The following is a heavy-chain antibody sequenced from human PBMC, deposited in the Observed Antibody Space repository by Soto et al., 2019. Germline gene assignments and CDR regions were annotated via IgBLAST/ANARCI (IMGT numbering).Heavy chain of an antibody. CDR1: YTSISSYY. D-gene: IGHD1-1*01. Sequence: SETRSLTCTFCYTSISSYYWRWIRQPPEKGLEWIRNIYYSGSTNYNPSLKSRVTISVDTSKNKFSLKLSSVTAADTAVYYCARDSGKLEPYTWFDPWGQGTLVTVSS. J-gene: IGHJ5*02. CDR3: ARDSGKLEPYTWFDP. CDR2: IYYSGST. V-gene: IGHV4-59*01.